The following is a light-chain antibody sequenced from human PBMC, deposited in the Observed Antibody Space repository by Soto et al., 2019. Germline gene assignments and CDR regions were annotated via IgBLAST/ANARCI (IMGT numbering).Light chain of an antibody. CDR2: DAS. J-gene: IGKJ5*01. V-gene: IGKV1-33*01. CDR1: PHINNY. CDR3: QHCNTRPT. Sequence: DVQILPAPSYRRAHVGARVTITCQASPHINNYLNWYQQTPGRAPKLLIDDASKVEAGVPSRCRGSGSGTDFTFTSSRVQPEYGATYCCQHCNTRPTFGQGTRVDI.